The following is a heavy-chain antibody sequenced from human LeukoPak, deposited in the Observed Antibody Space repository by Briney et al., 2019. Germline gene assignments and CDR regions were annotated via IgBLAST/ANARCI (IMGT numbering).Heavy chain of an antibody. CDR1: GGSISSYY. J-gene: IGHJ4*02. CDR3: ARGLLRYFERYDY. D-gene: IGHD3-9*01. V-gene: IGHV4-59*12. CDR2: FHYSGST. Sequence: SETLSLTCTVSGGSISSYYWNWIRQPPGEGLEWIGYFHYSGSTNYNPSLKSRVTISVDTSKNQFSLKLSSVTAADTAVYYCARGLLRYFERYDYWGQGTLVTVSS.